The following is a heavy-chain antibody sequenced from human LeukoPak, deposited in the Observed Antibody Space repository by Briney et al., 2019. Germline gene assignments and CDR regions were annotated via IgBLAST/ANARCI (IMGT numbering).Heavy chain of an antibody. V-gene: IGHV4-59*08. Sequence: SETLSLTCTVSGRSISSYYWSWIRQPPGKGLEWIGYINYSGSTNYNPSLKSRVTISVDTSKNQFSLKMSSVTAADTAVYYCARLIGSGGWTDVFDIWGQGTMVTVSS. J-gene: IGHJ3*02. CDR3: ARLIGSGGWTDVFDI. CDR1: GRSISSYY. CDR2: INYSGST. D-gene: IGHD3-10*01.